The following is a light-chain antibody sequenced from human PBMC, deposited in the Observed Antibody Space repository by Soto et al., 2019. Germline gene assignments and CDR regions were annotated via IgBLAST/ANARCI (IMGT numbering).Light chain of an antibody. J-gene: IGKJ1*01. Sequence: DLQMTQSPSSLSASVGDRVTITCQASQDISNYLNWYQQKPGKAPKLLIYDASNLETGVPSRFSGSGSGTDFTFTISSLQPEDVATYYCQQYDNLPRVFGQGTKVEIK. CDR1: QDISNY. CDR2: DAS. V-gene: IGKV1-33*01. CDR3: QQYDNLPRV.